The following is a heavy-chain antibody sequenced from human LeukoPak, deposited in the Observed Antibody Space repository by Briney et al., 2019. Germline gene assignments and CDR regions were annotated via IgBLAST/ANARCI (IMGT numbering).Heavy chain of an antibody. CDR1: GYTFTSYY. CDR3: AREFGYSYGYGNNWFDP. CDR2: INPSGGST. J-gene: IGHJ5*02. Sequence: ASVKVSCKASGYTFTSYYMHWVRQAPGQGLEWMGIINPSGGSTSYAQKFQGRVTMTRDTSTSTVYMELSSLRSEDTAVYYCAREFGYSYGYGNNWFDPWGQGTLVTVSS. D-gene: IGHD5-18*01. V-gene: IGHV1-46*01.